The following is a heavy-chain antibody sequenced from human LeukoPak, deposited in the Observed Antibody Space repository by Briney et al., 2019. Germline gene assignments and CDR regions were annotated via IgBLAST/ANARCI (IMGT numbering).Heavy chain of an antibody. CDR2: INHSGST. J-gene: IGHJ3*02. CDR3: ARDRLRLLPAFDI. Sequence: PSETLSLTCAVYGGSFSGYYWSWIRQPPGKGLEWIGEINHSGSTNYNPSLKSRVTISVDTSKNQFSLKLSSVTAADTAVYYCARDRLRLLPAFDIWGQGTMVSVSS. V-gene: IGHV4-34*01. CDR1: GGSFSGYY. D-gene: IGHD2-21*02.